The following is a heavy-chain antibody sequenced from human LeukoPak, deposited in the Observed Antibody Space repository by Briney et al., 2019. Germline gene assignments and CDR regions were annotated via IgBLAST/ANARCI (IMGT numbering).Heavy chain of an antibody. J-gene: IGHJ4*02. V-gene: IGHV3-30*04. CDR2: ISYDGSNK. Sequence: PGGSLRLSCAASGFTFSSYAMHWVRQAPGKGLEWVAVISYDGSNKYYAGSVKGRFTISRDNSKNTLYPQMNSLRAEDTAIYYCAKARDSSAWRTSYYFDYWGQGTLVTVSS. D-gene: IGHD6-19*01. CDR1: GFTFSSYA. CDR3: AKARDSSAWRTSYYFDY.